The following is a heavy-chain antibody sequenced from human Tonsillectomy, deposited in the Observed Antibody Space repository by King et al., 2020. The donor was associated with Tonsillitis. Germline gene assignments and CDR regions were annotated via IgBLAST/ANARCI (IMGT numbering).Heavy chain of an antibody. Sequence: VQLVESGGGLVKPGGSLRLSCAPSGFIFSDYIMNWVRQAPGKGLEWVSSISSSSGHIFYTDSVKGRFTISRDNAKNSLYLQMNSLRAEDTALYYCAREDPNLPNIGNDHWGQGTPVTVSS. CDR2: ISSSSGHI. D-gene: IGHD2/OR15-2a*01. CDR1: GFIFSDYI. CDR3: AREDPNLPNIGNDH. J-gene: IGHJ4*02. V-gene: IGHV3-21*01.